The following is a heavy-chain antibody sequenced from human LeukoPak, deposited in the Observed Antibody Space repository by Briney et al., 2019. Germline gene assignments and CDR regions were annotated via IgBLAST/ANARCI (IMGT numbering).Heavy chain of an antibody. V-gene: IGHV3-23*01. CDR1: GFSITTYA. Sequence: GGSLRLSCAASGFSITTYAMSCVRQVPGRGLEWVSGISGRGGNTNYADSLKGRLTVSRDSSKNTLYLQMNSLRVEDTAVYYCVKRGVPGKPPRSYFDCWGQGTLVTVSS. J-gene: IGHJ4*02. D-gene: IGHD6-19*01. CDR3: VKRGVPGKPPRSYFDC. CDR2: ISGRGGNT.